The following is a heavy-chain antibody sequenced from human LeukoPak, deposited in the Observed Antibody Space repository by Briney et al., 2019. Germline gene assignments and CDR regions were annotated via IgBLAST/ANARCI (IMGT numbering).Heavy chain of an antibody. Sequence: GGSLRLSCAASGFTFSSYSMNWVRQAPGKGLEWVSYISSSSSTIYYADSVKGRFTISRDNAKNSLCLQMNSLRAEDTAVYYCAREDSDYMDVWGKGTTVTVSS. CDR3: AREDSDYMDV. D-gene: IGHD1-26*01. J-gene: IGHJ6*03. CDR1: GFTFSSYS. CDR2: ISSSSSTI. V-gene: IGHV3-48*01.